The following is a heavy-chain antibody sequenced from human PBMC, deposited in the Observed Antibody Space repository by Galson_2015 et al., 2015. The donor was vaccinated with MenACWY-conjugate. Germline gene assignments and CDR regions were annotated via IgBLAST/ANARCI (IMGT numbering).Heavy chain of an antibody. V-gene: IGHV3-48*02. Sequence: SLRLSCAASGIKFGHCGVNWVRQAPGQGLEWVSYISPGRGIIYYADSAKGRFTISRDDAKNSLFLQISSLRDEDTAVYYCAWGRNPTVKSMYLDYWGQGTLVTVSS. CDR2: ISPGRGII. CDR3: AWGRNPTVKSMYLDY. CDR1: GIKFGHCG. D-gene: IGHD7-27*01. J-gene: IGHJ4*02.